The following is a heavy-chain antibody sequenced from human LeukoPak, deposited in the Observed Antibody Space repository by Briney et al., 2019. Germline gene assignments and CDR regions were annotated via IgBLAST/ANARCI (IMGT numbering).Heavy chain of an antibody. CDR1: GFTFSSYW. CDR3: TRDRGWQQFDY. J-gene: IGHJ4*02. CDR2: INSDGSST. D-gene: IGHD5-24*01. Sequence: GGSLRLSCAASGFTFSSYWMHWVRQVPGRGLVWVSRINSDGSSTSYADSVKGRFTISRDNAKNSLYLQMSSLRDDDTAVYYCTRDRGWQQFDYWGQGTLVTVSS. V-gene: IGHV3-74*01.